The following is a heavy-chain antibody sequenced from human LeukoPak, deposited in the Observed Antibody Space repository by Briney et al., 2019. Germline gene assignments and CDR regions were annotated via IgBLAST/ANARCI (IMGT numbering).Heavy chain of an antibody. CDR2: INPNDGDT. D-gene: IGHD2-2*01. CDR3: ARANFLYCSSTTCLFDY. Sequence: ASVKVSCKASGYTFTDYYMHWVRQAPGQGFEWMGWINPNDGDTNYAQKFQGRVTMTRDTSISTAHMEVSRLRSDDTAVYHRARANFLYCSSTTCLFDYWGQGTLVTVSS. J-gene: IGHJ4*02. V-gene: IGHV1-2*02. CDR1: GYTFTDYY.